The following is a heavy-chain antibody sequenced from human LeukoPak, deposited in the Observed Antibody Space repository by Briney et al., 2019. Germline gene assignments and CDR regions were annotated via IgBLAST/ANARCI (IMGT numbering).Heavy chain of an antibody. Sequence: GASVKVSFKVSGYTLTELSMHWVRQAPAKGLERMGVFDPEAGETIYAQKFQGRVTMTEDTSTDTAYMELSSLRSEDTAVYYCATPSGWPYRCFDYWGQGTLVTVSS. J-gene: IGHJ4*02. CDR1: GYTLTELS. CDR2: FDPEAGET. V-gene: IGHV1-24*01. CDR3: ATPSGWPYRCFDY. D-gene: IGHD6-19*01.